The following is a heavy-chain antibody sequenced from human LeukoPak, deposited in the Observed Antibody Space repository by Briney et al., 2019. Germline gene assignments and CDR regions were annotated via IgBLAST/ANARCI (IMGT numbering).Heavy chain of an antibody. J-gene: IGHJ6*03. CDR1: GYTFTSYY. D-gene: IGHD6-19*01. CDR2: INPSGGST. CDR3: ARDRGSGWCHYYYYYYMDV. Sequence: ASVKVSCKASGYTFTSYYMHWVRQAPGQGLEWMGIINPSGGSTSYAQKFQGRVTMTRDMSTSTVYMELSSLRSEDTAVYYCARDRGSGWCHYYYYYYMDVWGKGTTVTVSS. V-gene: IGHV1-46*01.